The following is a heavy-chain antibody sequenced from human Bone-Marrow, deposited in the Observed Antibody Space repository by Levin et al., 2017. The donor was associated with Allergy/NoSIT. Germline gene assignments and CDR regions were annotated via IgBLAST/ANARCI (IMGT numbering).Heavy chain of an antibody. V-gene: IGHV4-28*01. D-gene: IGHD1-26*01. CDR3: VRSESGDFDY. J-gene: IGHJ4*02. CDR1: GASINSDHW. Sequence: ASETLSLTCAVSGASINSDHWWGWIRQAPGKGLEWLGYTYHTGGTYYNPSLKTRVTMSVDTSKNHVSLRVTSVTAVDTAVYYCVRSESGDFDYWGQGILVTVSS. CDR2: TYHTGGT.